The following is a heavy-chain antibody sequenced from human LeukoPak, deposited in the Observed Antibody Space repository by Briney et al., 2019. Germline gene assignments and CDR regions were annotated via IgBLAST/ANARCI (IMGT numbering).Heavy chain of an antibody. CDR3: ARLFFGGSYAFDY. J-gene: IGHJ4*02. CDR1: GFTFSSYN. CDR2: ISSSSSTI. V-gene: IGHV3-48*02. D-gene: IGHD1-26*01. Sequence: GGSLRLSCVDSGFTFSSYNMNWVRQAPGKGLEWVSYISSSSSTIYYADSVKGRFTISRDNARNSLYLQTNSLRDEDTAVYYCARLFFGGSYAFDYWGQGTLVTVSS.